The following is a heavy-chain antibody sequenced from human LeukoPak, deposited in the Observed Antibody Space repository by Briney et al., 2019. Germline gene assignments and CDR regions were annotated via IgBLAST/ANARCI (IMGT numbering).Heavy chain of an antibody. CDR1: VFTFSIYG. CDR3: ARAGTMIAARKAFDY. Sequence: GGSLRLSCAASVFTFSIYGMHWVRQGPGKGLEWVTFIQDDGSNNYYANSVKGRFTISRDNSKNTLYLQMGSLRAEDMAVYYCARAGTMIAARKAFDYWGQGTLVTVSS. CDR2: IQDDGSNN. J-gene: IGHJ4*02. V-gene: IGHV3-30*02. D-gene: IGHD3-22*01.